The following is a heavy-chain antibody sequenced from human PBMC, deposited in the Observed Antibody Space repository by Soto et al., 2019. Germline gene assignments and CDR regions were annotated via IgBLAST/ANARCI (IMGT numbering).Heavy chain of an antibody. CDR3: TGILYPDYGGNSAVDY. Sequence: EVQLVESGGGLVQPGRSLRLSCTASGFTFGDYAMSWVRQAPGKGLEGVGFIRSKAYGGTTEYAASVKGRFTISRDDSKSIAYLQMNSLKTEDTAVYYCTGILYPDYGGNSAVDYWGQGTLVTVSS. J-gene: IGHJ4*02. CDR2: IRSKAYGGTT. D-gene: IGHD4-17*01. V-gene: IGHV3-49*04. CDR1: GFTFGDYA.